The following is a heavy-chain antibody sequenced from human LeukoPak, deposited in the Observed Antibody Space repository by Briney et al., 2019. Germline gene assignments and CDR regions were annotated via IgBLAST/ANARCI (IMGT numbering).Heavy chain of an antibody. CDR3: ARVRITMVRGVILRTDGYYYYGMDV. J-gene: IGHJ6*04. CDR2: IYYSGST. V-gene: IGHV4-31*03. Sequence: SQTLSLTCTVSGGSISSGGYYWSWIRQHPGKGLEWIGYIYYSGSTYYNPSLKSRVTISVDTSKNQFSLKLSSVTAADTAVYYCARVRITMVRGVILRTDGYYYYGMDVWGKGTTVTASS. D-gene: IGHD3-10*01. CDR1: GGSISSGGYY.